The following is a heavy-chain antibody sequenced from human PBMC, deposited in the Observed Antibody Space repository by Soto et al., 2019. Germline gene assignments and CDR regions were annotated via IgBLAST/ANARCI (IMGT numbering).Heavy chain of an antibody. CDR2: IYYSGST. Sequence: SETLSLTCTVSGGSISSGDYYWSWIRQPPGKGLEWIGYIYYSGSTYYNPSLKSRVTISVDTSKNQFSLKLSSVTAADTAVYYCAREGVDDLFDYCGQGTLVTVSS. D-gene: IGHD2-21*02. J-gene: IGHJ4*02. CDR3: AREGVDDLFDY. V-gene: IGHV4-30-4*01. CDR1: GGSISSGDYY.